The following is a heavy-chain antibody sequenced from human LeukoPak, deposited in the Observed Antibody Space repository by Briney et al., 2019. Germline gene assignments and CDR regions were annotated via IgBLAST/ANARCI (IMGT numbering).Heavy chain of an antibody. V-gene: IGHV3-20*04. Sequence: GGSLRLSCAASGFTFDDYGMSWVRQAPGKGLEWVSGINWNGGSTGYADSVKGRFTISRDNAKSSLYLQMNSLRAEDTAVYYCARWGLPVAVAGRDYDGMDVWGQGTTVTVSS. J-gene: IGHJ6*02. CDR2: INWNGGST. CDR1: GFTFDDYG. D-gene: IGHD6-19*01. CDR3: ARWGLPVAVAGRDYDGMDV.